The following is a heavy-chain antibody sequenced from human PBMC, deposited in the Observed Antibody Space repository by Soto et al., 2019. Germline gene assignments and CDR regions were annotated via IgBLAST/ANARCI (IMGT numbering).Heavy chain of an antibody. CDR3: ARPGTTSYYYYYGRDV. J-gene: IGHJ6*02. V-gene: IGHV5-10-1*01. Sequence: PGESLKISCKGSGYSFTSYWISWVRRMPGKGLEWMGRIDPSDSYTNYSPSCQGHVTISADKSISTADLQWSSLKASESATYYCARPGTTSYYYYYGRDVWGQGTTVTVSS. D-gene: IGHD1-7*01. CDR1: GYSFTSYW. CDR2: IDPSDSYT.